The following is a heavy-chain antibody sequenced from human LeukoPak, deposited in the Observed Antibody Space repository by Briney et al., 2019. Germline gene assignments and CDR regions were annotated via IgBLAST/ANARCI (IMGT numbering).Heavy chain of an antibody. J-gene: IGHJ4*02. CDR2: IYYSGST. CDR1: GGSISSGGYY. V-gene: IGHV4-31*03. D-gene: IGHD3-16*02. Sequence: PSETLSLTCTVSGGSISSGGYYWSWIRQHPGKGLEWIGYIYYSGSTNYNPSLKSRVTISVDTSKNQFSLKLSSVTAADTAVYYCARDLHWGSYRAIDYWGQGTLVTVSS. CDR3: ARDLHWGSYRAIDY.